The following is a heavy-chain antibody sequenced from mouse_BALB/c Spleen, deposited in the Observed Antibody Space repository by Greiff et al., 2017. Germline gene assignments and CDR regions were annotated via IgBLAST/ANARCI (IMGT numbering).Heavy chain of an antibody. D-gene: IGHD2-10*01. CDR2: INSNGGST. CDR3: ASLPYYYAMDY. CDR1: GFTFSSYG. V-gene: IGHV5-6-3*01. Sequence: EVKLVESGGGLVQPGGSLKLSCAASGFTFSSYGMSWVRQTPDKRLELVATINSNGGSTYYPDSVKGRFTISRDNAKNTLYLQMSSLKSEDTAMYYCASLPYYYAMDYWGQGTSVTVSS. J-gene: IGHJ4*01.